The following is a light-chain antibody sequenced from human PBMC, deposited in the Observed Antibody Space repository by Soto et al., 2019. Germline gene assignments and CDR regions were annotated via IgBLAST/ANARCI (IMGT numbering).Light chain of an antibody. V-gene: IGKV4-1*01. Sequence: DIVMTQSPDSLAVSLGERATINCKSSQSLFYSSNNKNYLAWYQQRPGQPPKLLIYWASTRESGVPDRFSGGGSGTEFTLTISSLQVEDVAVYYCQQSSTTPRTFGQGTKVEIK. CDR2: WAS. CDR1: QSLFYSSNNKNY. J-gene: IGKJ1*01. CDR3: QQSSTTPRT.